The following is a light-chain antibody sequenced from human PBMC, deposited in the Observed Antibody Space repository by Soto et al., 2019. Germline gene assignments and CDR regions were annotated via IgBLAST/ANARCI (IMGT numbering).Light chain of an antibody. V-gene: IGKV1-5*03. J-gene: IGKJ1*01. CDR2: KAS. CDR3: QQYDSYSWT. CDR1: QSINSW. Sequence: DIQMTQSPSTLSASVGDRVTITCRASQSINSWLAWYQQKPGKAPNLLIYKASSLESGVPSRLSGSGSGTEFTLTISSLQPDDFATYYCQQYDSYSWTFGQGTKVEIK.